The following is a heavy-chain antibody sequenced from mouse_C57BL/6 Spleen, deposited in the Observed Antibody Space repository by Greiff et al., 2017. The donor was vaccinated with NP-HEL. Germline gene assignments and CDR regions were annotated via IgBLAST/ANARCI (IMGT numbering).Heavy chain of an antibody. J-gene: IGHJ3*01. V-gene: IGHV1-15*01. CDR1: GYTFTDYE. CDR3: TRSGDGNYPAY. CDR2: LDPETGGT. Sequence: VQLQQSGAELVRPGASVTLSCKASGYTFTDYEMHWVKQTPVHGLEWIGALDPETGGTAYNQKFKGKAILTADKSSSTAYMELRSLTSEDSAVYYCTRSGDGNYPAYWGQGTLVTVSA. D-gene: IGHD2-1*01.